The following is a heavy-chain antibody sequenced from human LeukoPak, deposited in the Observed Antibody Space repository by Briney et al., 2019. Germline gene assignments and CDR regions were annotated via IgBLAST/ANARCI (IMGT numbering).Heavy chain of an antibody. V-gene: IGHV3-66*01. D-gene: IGHD3-3*01. CDR3: ARARATIFGVVIPYNWFDP. J-gene: IGHJ5*02. CDR1: GFTVSNNY. CDR2: IYSGDNT. Sequence: GGSLRLSCAASGFTVSNNYMSWVRQAPGKGLEWVSVIYSGDNTYYVESVKGRFTISRDNAKNSLYLQMNSLRAEDTAVYYCARARATIFGVVIPYNWFDPWGQGTLVTVSS.